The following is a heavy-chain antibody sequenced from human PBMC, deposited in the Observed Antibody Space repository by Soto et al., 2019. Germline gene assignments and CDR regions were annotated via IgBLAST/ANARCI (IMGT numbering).Heavy chain of an antibody. CDR3: ARDTWAYYYYGMDV. J-gene: IGHJ6*02. CDR2: IIPIFGTA. V-gene: IGHV1-69*13. D-gene: IGHD1-26*01. CDR1: WGTFLSYS. Sequence: SVKFDSKASWGTFLSYSMSWLRHAPEQGLEWMGGIIPIFGTASYAQKFRGRVTITADEATSTAYMELSSLRSEDTAVYYCARDTWAYYYYGMDVWGHGTRVTVSS.